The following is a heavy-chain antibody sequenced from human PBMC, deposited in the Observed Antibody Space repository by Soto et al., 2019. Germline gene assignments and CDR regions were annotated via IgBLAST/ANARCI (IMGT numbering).Heavy chain of an antibody. CDR3: ARCLVQYHLLFWFDP. D-gene: IGHD2-2*01. Sequence: ASVKVSCKASGYTFASYDINWVRQATGQGLEWMGWMNPNSGNTGYAQKFQGRVTMTRNTSISTAYMELSSLRSEDTAVYYCARCLVQYHLLFWFDPWGQGTLVPVSS. CDR1: GYTFASYD. J-gene: IGHJ5*02. CDR2: MNPNSGNT. V-gene: IGHV1-8*01.